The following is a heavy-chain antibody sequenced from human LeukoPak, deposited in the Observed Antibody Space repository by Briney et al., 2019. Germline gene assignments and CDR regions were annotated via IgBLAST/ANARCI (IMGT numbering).Heavy chain of an antibody. D-gene: IGHD3-22*01. CDR3: ARASDYYDTSGYAFDI. V-gene: IGHV4-4*07. CDR2: IYTSGST. Sequence: SETLSLTCTVSGGSISSYYWSWIRQPAGKGLEWIGRIYTSGSTNYNPSLKSRVTMSVDPSKNQLSLKLSSVTAADTAVYYCARASDYYDTSGYAFDIWGQGTMVTVSS. CDR1: GGSISSYY. J-gene: IGHJ3*02.